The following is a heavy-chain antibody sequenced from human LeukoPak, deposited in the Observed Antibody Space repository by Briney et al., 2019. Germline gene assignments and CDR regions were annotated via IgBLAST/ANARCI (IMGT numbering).Heavy chain of an antibody. D-gene: IGHD3-10*01. V-gene: IGHV3-23*01. CDR3: AKERVLWFGEKTFDY. J-gene: IGHJ4*02. CDR1: GFTFSSYA. CDR2: ISGSGGST. Sequence: GGSLRLSCAASGFTFSSYAMSWVRQAPGKGLGWVSAISGSGGSTYYADSVKGRFTISRDNSKNTLYLQMNSLRAEDTAVYYCAKERVLWFGEKTFDYWGQGTLVTVSS.